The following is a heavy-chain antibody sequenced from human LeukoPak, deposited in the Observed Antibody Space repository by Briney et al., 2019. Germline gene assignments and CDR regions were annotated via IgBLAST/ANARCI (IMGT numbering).Heavy chain of an antibody. CDR2: ISDSDGST. D-gene: IGHD3-9*01. V-gene: IGHV3-23*01. CDR3: TTDLYYDILTGYYGEGY. J-gene: IGHJ4*02. Sequence: GGSLRLSCAASGFTFSSYAMTWVRQAPGKGLEWVSSISDSDGSTYYSESVKGRFTISRDNSKDTLYLQMNSLRAEDTAVYYCTTDLYYDILTGYYGEGYWGQGTLVTVSS. CDR1: GFTFSSYA.